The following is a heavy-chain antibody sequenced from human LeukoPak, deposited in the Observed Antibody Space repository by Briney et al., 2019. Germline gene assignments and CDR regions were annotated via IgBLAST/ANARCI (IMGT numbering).Heavy chain of an antibody. CDR2: ISSSSSYI. V-gene: IGHV3-21*01. D-gene: IGHD3-22*01. J-gene: IGHJ4*02. CDR1: GFTFSSYS. Sequence: PGESLKISCAASGFTFSSYSMNWVRQAPGKGLEWVSSISSSSSYIYYADSVKGRFTISRDNAKNSLYLQMNSLRAEDTAVYYCAREDYYDSPFDYWGQGTLVTVSS. CDR3: AREDYYDSPFDY.